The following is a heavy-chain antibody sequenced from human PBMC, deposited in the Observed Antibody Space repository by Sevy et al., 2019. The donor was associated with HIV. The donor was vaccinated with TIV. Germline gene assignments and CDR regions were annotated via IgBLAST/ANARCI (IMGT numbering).Heavy chain of an antibody. Sequence: SETLSLTCTVSGGSINNKAYYWAWIRQPPGKGLEWIGSMSYSGNSYYNPSLNCRVTISLDTSKNQFSLRLTFVTAADTAVYYCARRLAAAGGGNEYFQPWGQDTLVTVSS. CDR2: MSYSGNS. V-gene: IGHV4-39*01. J-gene: IGHJ1*01. CDR1: GGSINNKAYY. CDR3: ARRLAAAGGGNEYFQP. D-gene: IGHD6-13*01.